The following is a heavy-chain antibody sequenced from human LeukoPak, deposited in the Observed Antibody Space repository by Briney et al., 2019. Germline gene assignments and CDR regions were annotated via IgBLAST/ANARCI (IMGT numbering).Heavy chain of an antibody. V-gene: IGHV3-30*02. J-gene: IGHJ4*02. CDR2: IRYDGSNK. Sequence: GRTLRLSCAASGFTFSSYGMHSVRPAPGKGLEWVAFIRYDGSNKYYADPVKGRSTISRDNSKTTLYLRMNRLRPADTALCYFAKTRPSYCRRGSCYPYYFDYWGQGTLVTVSS. D-gene: IGHD2-15*01. CDR1: GFTFSSYG. CDR3: AKTRPSYCRRGSCYPYYFDY.